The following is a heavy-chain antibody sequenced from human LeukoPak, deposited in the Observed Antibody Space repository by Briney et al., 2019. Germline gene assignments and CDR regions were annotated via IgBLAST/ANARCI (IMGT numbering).Heavy chain of an antibody. V-gene: IGHV3-7*01. D-gene: IGHD1-26*01. CDR3: ARSGSGIYYYYYGMDV. J-gene: IGHJ6*02. CDR2: IKEDGSEK. Sequence: GGSLRLSCAASGFTFSSYAMSWVRQAPGKGLEWVANIKEDGSEKYYVDSVKGRFTISRDNAKNSLYLQMNSLRAEDTAVFYCARSGSGIYYYYYGMDVWGQGTTVTVSS. CDR1: GFTFSSYA.